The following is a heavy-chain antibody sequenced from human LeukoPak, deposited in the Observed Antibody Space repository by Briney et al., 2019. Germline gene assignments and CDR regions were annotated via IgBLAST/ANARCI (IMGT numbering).Heavy chain of an antibody. Sequence: LETLSLTCTVSGGSISSYYWSWIRQPPGKGLEWIGYIYYSGSTNYNPSLKSRVTISVDTSKNQFSLKLSSVTAADTAVYYCARGNTGLRHRYWYFDLWGRGTLVTVSS. CDR3: ARGNTGLRHRYWYFDL. V-gene: IGHV4-59*12. CDR1: GGSISSYY. CDR2: IYYSGST. J-gene: IGHJ2*01. D-gene: IGHD2-15*01.